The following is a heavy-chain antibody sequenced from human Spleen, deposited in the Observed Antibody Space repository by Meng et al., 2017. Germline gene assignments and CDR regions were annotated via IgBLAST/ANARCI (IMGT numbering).Heavy chain of an antibody. D-gene: IGHD4-11*01. CDR1: GGSFSDYY. CDR2: INHSGST. J-gene: IGHJ4*02. V-gene: IGHV4-34*01. Sequence: QVPVQQWGAGLLKPSAPLSLPCVVSGGSFSDYYWSWIRQPPGKGLEWIGEINHSGSTNYNPSLESRATISVDTSQNNLSLKLSSVTAADSAVYYCARGPTTMAHDFDYWGQGTLVTVSS. CDR3: ARGPTTMAHDFDY.